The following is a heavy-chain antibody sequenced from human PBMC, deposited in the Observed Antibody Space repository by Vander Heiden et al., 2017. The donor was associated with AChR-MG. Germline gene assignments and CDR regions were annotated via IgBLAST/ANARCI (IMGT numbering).Heavy chain of an antibody. Sequence: QVQLVESGGGVVQPGRSLRLSCAASGFTFSSYAMHWVRQAPGKGLEWVAVISYDGSNKYYADSVKGRFTISRDNSKNTLYLQMNSLRAEDTAVYYCARDTDIVVVPALDYWGQGTLVTVSS. J-gene: IGHJ4*02. V-gene: IGHV3-30-3*01. CDR3: ARDTDIVVVPALDY. D-gene: IGHD2-2*01. CDR2: ISYDGSNK. CDR1: GFTFSSYA.